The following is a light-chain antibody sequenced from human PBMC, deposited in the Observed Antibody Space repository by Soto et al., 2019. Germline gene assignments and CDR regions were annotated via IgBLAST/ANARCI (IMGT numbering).Light chain of an antibody. J-gene: IGLJ2*01. V-gene: IGLV4-60*02. CDR2: LEGSGTY. CDR3: ETWDTNTLV. CDR1: SGHSSYI. Sequence: QSVLTQSSSASASLGSSVKLTCTLSSGHSSYIIAWHQQQPGKAPRYLMKLEGSGTYNKGSGVPDRFSGSSSGADRYLTISNFQFEDEADYYCETWDTNTLVFGGGTQLTVL.